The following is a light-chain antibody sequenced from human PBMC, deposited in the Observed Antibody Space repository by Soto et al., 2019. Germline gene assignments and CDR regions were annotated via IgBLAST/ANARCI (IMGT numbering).Light chain of an antibody. CDR3: QQTYRTPMYT. Sequence: DIQMTQSPSFLSASVGDRVTISCRASQSITNYLNWYRQQPGKAPELLIYAASSLQSGVPSRFTGSGSGTDFPLTISSLQPEDFGTYYCQQTYRTPMYTFGQGTKLDI. CDR1: QSITNY. J-gene: IGKJ2*01. CDR2: AAS. V-gene: IGKV1-39*01.